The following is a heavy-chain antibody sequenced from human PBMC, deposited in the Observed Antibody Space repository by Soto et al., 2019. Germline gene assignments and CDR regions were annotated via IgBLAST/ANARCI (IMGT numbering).Heavy chain of an antibody. V-gene: IGHV1-69*13. CDR3: AGQDCGGYCYIYYHYGISV. Sequence: GASVKVSCKASGGTFSSYAISWVRQSPGQGLEWMGGIIPIFGTANYAQKFQGRVTITADESTSTAYMELSSLRSEDTAVYYCAGQDCGGYCYIYYHYGISVCAQGTTVPVSS. J-gene: IGHJ6*02. D-gene: IGHD2-21*02. CDR1: GGTFSSYA. CDR2: IIPIFGTA.